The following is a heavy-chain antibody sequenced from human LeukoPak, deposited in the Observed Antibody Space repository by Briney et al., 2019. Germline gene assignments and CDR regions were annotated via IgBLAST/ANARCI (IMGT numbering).Heavy chain of an antibody. CDR2: IYYSGST. D-gene: IGHD1/OR15-1a*01. Sequence: SETLSLTWTVSGGSITNYYWSWIRQPPGKGLEWIGYIYYSGSTNYNPSLKSRVTISVDTSKSQFSLNLASVTAADTAVYYCARVAGQQQPPLFWGQGTVITVPS. J-gene: IGHJ4*02. CDR1: GGSITNYY. CDR3: ARVAGQQQPPLF. V-gene: IGHV4-59*08.